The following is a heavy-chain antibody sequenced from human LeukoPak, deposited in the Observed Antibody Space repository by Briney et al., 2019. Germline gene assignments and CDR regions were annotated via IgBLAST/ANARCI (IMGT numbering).Heavy chain of an antibody. D-gene: IGHD2-21*01. Sequence: PGGSLRLSCAASGFTFSSYSMNWVRQAPGKGLEWVSYISSSSSTIYYADSVKGRFTISRDNAKNSLYLQMNSLRAEDTAVYYCAREGLAYCGGDCYSNAFDIWGQGTMVTVSS. CDR3: AREGLAYCGGDCYSNAFDI. CDR1: GFTFSSYS. J-gene: IGHJ3*02. V-gene: IGHV3-48*04. CDR2: ISSSSSTI.